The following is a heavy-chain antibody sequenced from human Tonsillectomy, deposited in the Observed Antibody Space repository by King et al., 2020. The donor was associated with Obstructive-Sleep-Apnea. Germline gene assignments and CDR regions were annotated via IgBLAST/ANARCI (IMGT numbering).Heavy chain of an antibody. CDR1: GFTLSNHA. V-gene: IGHV3-30*04. Sequence: VQLVESGGGVVQPGRSLRLSCAASGFTLSNHAVHWVRQAPDKGLECVAVISSDGSNKYYADSVKGRFTVSRDNSKSTLFLHMNSLRVEDTAVYYCARDPGSSMATWLLGYYYAMDVWGHGTAVIVSS. J-gene: IGHJ6*02. CDR3: ARDPGSSMATWLLGYYYAMDV. CDR2: ISSDGSNK. D-gene: IGHD2-2*03.